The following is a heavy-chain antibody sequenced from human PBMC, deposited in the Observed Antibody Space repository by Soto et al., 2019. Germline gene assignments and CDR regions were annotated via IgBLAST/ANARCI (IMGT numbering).Heavy chain of an antibody. J-gene: IGHJ4*02. CDR3: ARESEDLTSNFGY. Sequence: GGSLRLSCAASGFTFTRYSMNWVRQAPGKGLEWVSSISSTTNYIYYADSMKGRFTVSRDNAKNSVYLEMNSLSAEDTAVYYCARESEDLTSNFGYWGQGTLVTVSS. CDR2: ISSTTNYI. CDR1: GFTFTRYS. V-gene: IGHV3-21*01.